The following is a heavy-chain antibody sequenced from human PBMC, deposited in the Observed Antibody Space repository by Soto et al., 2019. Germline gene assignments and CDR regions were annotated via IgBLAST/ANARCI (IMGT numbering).Heavy chain of an antibody. V-gene: IGHV3-21*01. Sequence: EVQLVESGGGLVKHGGSLRLSCAASGFTVSSYSMNWVRQAPGKGLEWVTSICSGSSNIYYADSVKGRFTISRDNATSSILLQMNSLRAGDKAVYYCARGRRCGYEYPEYWGQGPRVTVSS. CDR3: ARGRRCGYEYPEY. D-gene: IGHD5-12*01. J-gene: IGHJ4*02. CDR2: ICSGSSNI. CDR1: GFTVSSYS.